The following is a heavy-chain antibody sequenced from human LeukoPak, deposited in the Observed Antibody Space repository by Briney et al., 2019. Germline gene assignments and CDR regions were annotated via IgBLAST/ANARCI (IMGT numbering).Heavy chain of an antibody. CDR2: IYYSGST. CDR1: GGSISGYY. J-gene: IGHJ4*02. D-gene: IGHD3-22*01. CDR3: ARGTYYYDRPLDY. Sequence: SETLSLTCTVYGGSISGYYWSLIRQPPGKGLEWIGYIYYSGSTNYNPSLKSRVTISVDTSKNQFSLKLSSVTAADTAVYYCARGTYYYDRPLDYWGQGTLVTVSS. V-gene: IGHV4-59*01.